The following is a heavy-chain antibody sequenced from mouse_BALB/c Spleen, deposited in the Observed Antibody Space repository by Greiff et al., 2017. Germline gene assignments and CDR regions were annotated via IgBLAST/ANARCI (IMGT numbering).Heavy chain of an antibody. Sequence: EVMLVESGGGLVKPGGSLKLSCAASGFAFSTYDMSWVRQTPEKRLEWVAYISSGGGSTYYPDTVKGRFTISRDNAKNTLFLQMSSLKSEDTAMYYCARVTTVVDYWGQGTTLTVSS. D-gene: IGHD1-1*01. V-gene: IGHV5-12-1*01. CDR3: ARVTTVVDY. CDR2: ISSGGGST. J-gene: IGHJ2*01. CDR1: GFAFSTYD.